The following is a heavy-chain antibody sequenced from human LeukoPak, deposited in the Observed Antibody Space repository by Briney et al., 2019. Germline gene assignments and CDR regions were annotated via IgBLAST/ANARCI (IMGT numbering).Heavy chain of an antibody. J-gene: IGHJ4*02. D-gene: IGHD3-22*01. CDR2: IGGSGDNT. Sequence: QPGGSLRLSCAASGFTFSSYAMSWARQAPGKGLEWVSSIGGSGDNTYYADSVKGRFTISRDNSKNTLFLQMNSLRAEDTAIYFCAKAGYYDNSGSFYFTYWGQGTLVTVSS. CDR1: GFTFSSYA. V-gene: IGHV3-23*01. CDR3: AKAGYYDNSGSFYFTY.